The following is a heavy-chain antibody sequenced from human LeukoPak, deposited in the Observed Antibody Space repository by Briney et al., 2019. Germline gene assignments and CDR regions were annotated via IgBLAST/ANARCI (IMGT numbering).Heavy chain of an antibody. CDR1: GYTFTGYY. J-gene: IGHJ1*01. CDR2: INPDSGGT. CDR3: ARVKERTKATIPDYFQH. D-gene: IGHD4-17*01. Sequence: ASVKVSCKASGYTFTGYYMHWVRQAPGQGLEWMGWINPDSGGTNYGKNFQGRDTMTRDTSISIVYMEMNRLRSDDTAVYYCARVKERTKATIPDYFQHWGQGTLVTVSS. V-gene: IGHV1-2*02.